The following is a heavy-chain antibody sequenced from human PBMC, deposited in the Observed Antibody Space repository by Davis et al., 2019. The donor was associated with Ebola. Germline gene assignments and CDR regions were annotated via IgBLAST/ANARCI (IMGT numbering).Heavy chain of an antibody. D-gene: IGHD3-3*01. CDR2: ISSSSSYI. V-gene: IGHV3-21*01. J-gene: IGHJ6*02. CDR1: GFTFSSYS. CDR3: ARDLRRNSLTIFGTMGDYYYGMDV. Sequence: PGGSLRLSCAASGFTFSSYSMNWVRQAPGKGLEWVSSISSSSSYIYYADSVKGRFTISRDNAKNSLYLQMNSLRAEDTAVYYCARDLRRNSLTIFGTMGDYYYGMDVWGQGTTVTVSS.